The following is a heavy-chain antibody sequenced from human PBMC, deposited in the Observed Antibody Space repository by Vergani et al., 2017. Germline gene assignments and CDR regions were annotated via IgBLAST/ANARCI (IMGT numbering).Heavy chain of an antibody. CDR2: INPNSGGT. Sequence: QVQLVQSGAEVKKPGASVKVSCKASGYTFTGYYMHWVRQAPGQGLEWMGWINPNSGGTNYAQKFQGRVTMTRDTSISTAYMELRSLRSDDTAVYYCARYCSSTSCYNWFDPWGQGTLVTVSS. V-gene: IGHV1-2*02. D-gene: IGHD2-2*01. CDR1: GYTFTGYY. CDR3: ARYCSSTSCYNWFDP. J-gene: IGHJ5*02.